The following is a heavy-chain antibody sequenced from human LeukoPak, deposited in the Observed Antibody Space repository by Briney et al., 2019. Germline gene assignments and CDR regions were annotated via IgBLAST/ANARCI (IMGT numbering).Heavy chain of an antibody. Sequence: SETLSLTCTVSGGSLSSYLWSGIRQPPGRGLEWIGYFHDSGSTKYNPSLKSRITIAVGTSNNQFSLKLTSVTAADTAVYYCAGTCRWRKYNYYYMDVWGKGTTVTVSS. CDR3: AGTCRWRKYNYYYMDV. J-gene: IGHJ6*03. CDR2: FHDSGST. CDR1: GGSLSSYL. V-gene: IGHV4-59*08. D-gene: IGHD2-8*02.